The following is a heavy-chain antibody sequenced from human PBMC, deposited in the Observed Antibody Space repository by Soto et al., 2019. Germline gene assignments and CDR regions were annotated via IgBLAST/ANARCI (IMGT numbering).Heavy chain of an antibody. CDR1: GGSFSGYY. J-gene: IGHJ4*02. D-gene: IGHD5-12*01. V-gene: IGHV4-34*01. Sequence: SETLSLTCAVYGGSFSGYYWSWIRQPPGKGLEWIGEINHSGSTNYNPSLKSRVTISVDTSKNQFSLKLSSVTAADTAVYYCAGSRDGYNNWPRLDYWGQGTLVTVSS. CDR3: AGSRDGYNNWPRLDY. CDR2: INHSGST.